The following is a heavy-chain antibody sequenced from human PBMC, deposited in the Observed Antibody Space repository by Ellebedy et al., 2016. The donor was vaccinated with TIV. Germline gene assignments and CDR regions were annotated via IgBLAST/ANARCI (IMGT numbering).Heavy chain of an antibody. V-gene: IGHV4-30-4*01. CDR2: IYYSGTT. Sequence: MPSETLSLTCTVSGGSMISDDHYWSWVRTPPGKGLEWIGYIYYSGTTYYNPSLKDRLSMSVDKSKSQVSLKLTSVTAADTAVYFCSRGGGDRPHALDVWGQGTKVTVSS. CDR1: GGSMISDDHY. CDR3: SRGGGDRPHALDV. J-gene: IGHJ3*01. D-gene: IGHD3-10*01.